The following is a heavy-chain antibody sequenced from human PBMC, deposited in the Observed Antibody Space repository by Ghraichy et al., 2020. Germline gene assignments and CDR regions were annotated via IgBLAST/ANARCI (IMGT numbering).Heavy chain of an antibody. V-gene: IGHV3-30*18. Sequence: SCAASGFTFSSYGMHWVRQAPGKGLEWVAVISYDGSNKYYADSVKGRFTISRDNSKNTLYLQMNSLRAEDTAVYYCAKVNLPQQLVPEFDYWGQGTLV. CDR1: GFTFSSYG. CDR3: AKVNLPQQLVPEFDY. D-gene: IGHD6-13*01. J-gene: IGHJ4*02. CDR2: ISYDGSNK.